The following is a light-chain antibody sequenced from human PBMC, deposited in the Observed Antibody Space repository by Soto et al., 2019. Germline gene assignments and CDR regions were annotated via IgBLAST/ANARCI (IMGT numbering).Light chain of an antibody. Sequence: EIVLTQSPAALSLSPGERATLSCRASQSVSTNSLAWYQQKRGQAPRPLIYGASSRAPGTPARFSGSGSGTDFTLIISRLEPEDFAVYYCQQYGSSVLTFGGGTKVDIK. CDR3: QQYGSSVLT. V-gene: IGKV3-20*01. CDR1: QSVSTNS. J-gene: IGKJ4*01. CDR2: GAS.